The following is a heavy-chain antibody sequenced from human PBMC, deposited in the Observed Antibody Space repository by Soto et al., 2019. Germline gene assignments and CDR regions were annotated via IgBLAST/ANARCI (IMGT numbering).Heavy chain of an antibody. CDR3: ARDLRRGLSYYDFWSGYPYFDY. Sequence: GGSLRLSCAASGFTFSSHSMNWVRQAPGKGLEWVSSISSSGSYIYYADPVKGRFTTSRDNAKNSLYLQMNGLRAEDTAVYYCARDLRRGLSYYDFWSGYPYFDYWGLGTLVTVSS. D-gene: IGHD3-3*01. J-gene: IGHJ4*02. CDR2: ISSSGSYI. V-gene: IGHV3-21*06. CDR1: GFTFSSHS.